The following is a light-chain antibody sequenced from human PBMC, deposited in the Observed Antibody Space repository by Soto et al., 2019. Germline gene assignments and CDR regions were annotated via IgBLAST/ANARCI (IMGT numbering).Light chain of an antibody. CDR1: QSVSSSY. CDR3: QQYSSLWT. V-gene: IGKV3-20*01. J-gene: IGKJ1*01. Sequence: EIALTQSPATLSVSPGSRATLSCRASQSVSSSYLAWYQQKPGQAPRLLIYGASSRATGIPDRFSGSGSGTDFTLSISRLEPEDFAVYYCQQYSSLWTFGQGTKVDIK. CDR2: GAS.